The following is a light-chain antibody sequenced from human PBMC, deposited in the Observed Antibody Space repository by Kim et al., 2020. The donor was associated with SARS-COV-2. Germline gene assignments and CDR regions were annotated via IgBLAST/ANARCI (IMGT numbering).Light chain of an antibody. V-gene: IGLV1-51*01. CDR1: RYNIGNNY. CDR3: GTWDSSLSAWV. J-gene: IGLJ3*02. CDR2: DNN. Sequence: QKFTISSSGSRYNIGNNYVSWYQQLPGTAPKLLIYDNNKRPSGIPDRFSGSKSGTSATLGITGLQTGDEADYYCGTWDSSLSAWVFGGGTQLTVL.